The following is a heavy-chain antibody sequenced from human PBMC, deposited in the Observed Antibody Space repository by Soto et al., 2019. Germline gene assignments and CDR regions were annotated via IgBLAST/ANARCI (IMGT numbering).Heavy chain of an antibody. J-gene: IGHJ1*01. CDR1: GYTFTDFF. Sequence: ASVKVSCKASGYTFTDFFVHWVRQAPGQGLEWMGWINPHDGGTKYAQKFQGRVTMTWDTSISTAFTELNGLRPDDTAIYFCARAGSFGVDEYFQYWGESSLVTVSS. D-gene: IGHD3-3*02. CDR2: INPHDGGT. CDR3: ARAGSFGVDEYFQY. V-gene: IGHV1-2*02.